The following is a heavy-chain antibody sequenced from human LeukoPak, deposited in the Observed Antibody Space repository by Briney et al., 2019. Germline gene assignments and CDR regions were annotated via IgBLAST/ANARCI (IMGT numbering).Heavy chain of an antibody. D-gene: IGHD2-15*01. Sequence: ASVKVSCKASGYTFTGYYMHWVRQAPGQGLEWMGWINPNSGGTNYAQKFQGRVTMTRDTSISTAYMELSRLRSDDTAVYYCARSWRYCSGVSCYPIDYWGQGTQVTVSS. CDR3: ARSWRYCSGVSCYPIDY. CDR2: INPNSGGT. V-gene: IGHV1-2*02. CDR1: GYTFTGYY. J-gene: IGHJ4*02.